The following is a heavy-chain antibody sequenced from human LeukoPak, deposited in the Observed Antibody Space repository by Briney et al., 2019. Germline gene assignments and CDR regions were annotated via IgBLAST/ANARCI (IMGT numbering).Heavy chain of an antibody. CDR2: INPNSGGT. CDR3: ASWDWNPNYYFDY. J-gene: IGHJ4*02. V-gene: IGHV1-2*06. CDR1: GYTFTGYY. D-gene: IGHD1-1*01. Sequence: ASVKVSCKTSGYTFTGYYMHWVRQAPGQGLEWMGRINPNSGGTNYAQKFQGRVTMTRDTSITTAYMELSSLRSDDTAVYYCASWDWNPNYYFDYWGQGTLITVSS.